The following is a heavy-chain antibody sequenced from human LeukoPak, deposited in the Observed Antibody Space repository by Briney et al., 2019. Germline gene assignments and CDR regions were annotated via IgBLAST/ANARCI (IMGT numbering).Heavy chain of an antibody. V-gene: IGHV3-21*01. CDR2: ISSSSSYI. D-gene: IGHD2/OR15-2a*01. J-gene: IGHJ4*02. CDR3: ARVRGSNIFDY. Sequence: GGSLRLSCAASGFTFSSYSMNWVRQAPGKGLEWVSSISSSSSYIYYADSVKGRFTISRDNAKNSLYLQMNSLRAEDTAVCYCARVRGSNIFDYWGQGTLVTVSS. CDR1: GFTFSSYS.